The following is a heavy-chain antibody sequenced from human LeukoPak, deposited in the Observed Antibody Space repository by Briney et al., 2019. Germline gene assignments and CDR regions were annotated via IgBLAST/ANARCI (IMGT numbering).Heavy chain of an antibody. CDR3: ARDGRGYSYDIYYYYYYMDV. CDR2: IYYSGST. V-gene: IGHV4-39*07. D-gene: IGHD5-18*01. Sequence: PSETLSLTCTVSGGSISSSSYYWGWIRQPPGKGLEWIGSIYYSGSTYYNPSLKSRVTISVDTSKNQFSLKLSSVTAADTAVYYCARDGRGYSYDIYYYYYYMDVWGKGTTVTASS. CDR1: GGSISSSSYY. J-gene: IGHJ6*03.